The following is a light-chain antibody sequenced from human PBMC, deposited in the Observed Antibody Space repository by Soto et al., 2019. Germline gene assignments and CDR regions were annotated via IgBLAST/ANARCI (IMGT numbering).Light chain of an antibody. J-gene: IGLJ1*01. CDR1: SSDLGAYKY. V-gene: IGLV2-14*03. CDR3: SSYTNTSTLV. CDR2: EVS. Sequence: QSVLTQPASVSGSPGQSITISCAGTSSDLGAYKYVSWYQQHPDKAPKLILYEVSRRPSGVSNRFSGSKSGNTASLTISGLLAEDEAAYSCSSYTNTSTLVFGGGTKVTVL.